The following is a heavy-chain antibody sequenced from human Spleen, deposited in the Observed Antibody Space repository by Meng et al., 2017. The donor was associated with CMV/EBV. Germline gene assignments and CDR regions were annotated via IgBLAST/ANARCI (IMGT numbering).Heavy chain of an antibody. J-gene: IGHJ4*02. D-gene: IGHD1-1*01. CDR1: GYPFARCG. V-gene: IGHV1-18*01. Sequence: SCKASGYPFARCGISWVRQAPGQGLEWMGWISAYNGNTNYAQILQGRVTMTTDTSTSTAYMDLRSLRSDDTAVYYCARTGRTTVDYWGQGTLVTVSS. CDR3: ARTGRTTVDY. CDR2: ISAYNGNT.